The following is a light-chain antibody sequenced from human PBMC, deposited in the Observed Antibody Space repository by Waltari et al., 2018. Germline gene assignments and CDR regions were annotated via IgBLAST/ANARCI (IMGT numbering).Light chain of an antibody. J-gene: IGKJ4*01. CDR2: DAS. V-gene: IGKV3-11*01. CDR1: HSVSWY. CDR3: QQRRNWPLT. Sequence: DIVLTQAPATLSLSRAQRDTLSCRASHSVSWYLAWYQQRPGQAPILLIYDASNRATGIPARFSGSGSETDFTLTISSLEPEDSAVYYCQQRRNWPLTFGGGTKVEIK.